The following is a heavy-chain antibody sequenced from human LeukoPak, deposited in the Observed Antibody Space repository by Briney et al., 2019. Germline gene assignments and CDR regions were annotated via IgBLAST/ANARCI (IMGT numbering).Heavy chain of an antibody. V-gene: IGHV1-18*01. CDR1: GYTFTSYG. Sequence: ASVKVSCKASGYTFTSYGISWVRQAPGQGLEWMGWISAYNGNTNYAQKLQGRVTMTTDTSTSTAYMELRSLRSDDTAVYYCARDQAGYCSSTSCYDYCYMDVWGKGTTVTVSS. CDR2: ISAYNGNT. CDR3: ARDQAGYCSSTSCYDYCYMDV. D-gene: IGHD2-2*01. J-gene: IGHJ6*03.